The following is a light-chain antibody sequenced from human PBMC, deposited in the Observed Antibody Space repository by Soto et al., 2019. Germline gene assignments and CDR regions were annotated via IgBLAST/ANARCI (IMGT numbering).Light chain of an antibody. CDR2: EVR. CDR3: SSYTSSSTRV. V-gene: IGLV2-14*01. Sequence: QSVLTQPASVSGSPGQSITISCTGTSSDVGGYNYVSWYQQHPGKAPKLIIYEVRNRPSGVAHRFSGSKSGNTASLTISGLQAEDEADYYCSSYTSSSTRVFGTGTKLTVL. CDR1: SSDVGGYNY. J-gene: IGLJ1*01.